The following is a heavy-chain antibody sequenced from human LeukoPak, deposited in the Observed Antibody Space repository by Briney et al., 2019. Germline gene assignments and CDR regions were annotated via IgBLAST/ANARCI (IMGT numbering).Heavy chain of an antibody. CDR3: ARAVVGGVHYDTLNYYYGMDV. D-gene: IGHD3-9*01. J-gene: IGHJ6*02. CDR2: IKQDGSEK. Sequence: GGSLRLSCAASGFTFSSYWMSWVRQAPGKGLEWVANIKQDGSEKYYVDSVKGRFTISRDNAKNSLYLQMNSLRAEDTAVYYCARAVVGGVHYDTLNYYYGMDVWGQGTTVTVSS. V-gene: IGHV3-7*03. CDR1: GFTFSSYW.